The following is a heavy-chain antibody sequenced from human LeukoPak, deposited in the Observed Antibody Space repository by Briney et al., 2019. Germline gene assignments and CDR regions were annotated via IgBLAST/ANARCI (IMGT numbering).Heavy chain of an antibody. CDR1: VFTFRNYG. J-gene: IGHJ4*02. D-gene: IGHD5-24*01. CDR2: IRYDGSNK. V-gene: IGHV3-30*02. CDR3: ARRRDGYSFSFDY. Sequence: PGGSLRLSCAASVFTFRNYGMPWVRQAPGKGLEWMEFIRYDGSNKYYAETVKGRFPIYRDNSKNTLYLQMYSLRTEDTAVYYCARRRDGYSFSFDYWGQGTLVTVSS.